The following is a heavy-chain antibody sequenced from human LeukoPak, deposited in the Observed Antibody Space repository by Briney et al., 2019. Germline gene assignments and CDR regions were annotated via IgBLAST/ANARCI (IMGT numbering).Heavy chain of an antibody. J-gene: IGHJ4*02. V-gene: IGHV1-2*02. CDR1: GYTFTGYY. Sequence: ASVKVSCKASGYTFTGYYMHWVRQAPGQGLEWMGWINPNSGGTSYAQKFQGRVTMTRDMSTSTVYMELSSLRSGDTAVYYCARDSGIAAAGTGDYWGQGTLVTVSS. CDR2: INPNSGGT. CDR3: ARDSGIAAAGTGDY. D-gene: IGHD6-13*01.